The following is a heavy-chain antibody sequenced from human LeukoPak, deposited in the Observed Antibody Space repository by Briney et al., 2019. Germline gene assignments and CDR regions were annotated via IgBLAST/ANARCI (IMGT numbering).Heavy chain of an antibody. V-gene: IGHV1-2*02. D-gene: IGHD3-22*01. J-gene: IGHJ4*02. CDR1: GYTFTGYD. CDR3: ARPAYYYDSSGSLDY. Sequence: ASVKVSCKASGYTFTGYDMHWVRQAPGQGLEWMGWINPNSGGTNYAQKFRGRVTMTRDTSISTAYMELRRLRSDDTAVYYCARPAYYYDSSGSLDYWGQGTLVTVSS. CDR2: INPNSGGT.